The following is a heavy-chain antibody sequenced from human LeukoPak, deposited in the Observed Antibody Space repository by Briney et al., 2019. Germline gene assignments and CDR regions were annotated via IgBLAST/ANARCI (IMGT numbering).Heavy chain of an antibody. Sequence: SETLSLTCAVSGGSISSGGYSWSWIRQPPGTGLEWIGYIYHSGSTYYNPSLKSRVTISVDRSKNQFSLKLSSVTVADTAVYYCARGEIRKNWFDPWGQGTLVTVSS. CDR3: ARGEIRKNWFDP. CDR1: GGSISSGGYS. V-gene: IGHV4-30-2*01. J-gene: IGHJ5*02. D-gene: IGHD1-26*01. CDR2: IYHSGST.